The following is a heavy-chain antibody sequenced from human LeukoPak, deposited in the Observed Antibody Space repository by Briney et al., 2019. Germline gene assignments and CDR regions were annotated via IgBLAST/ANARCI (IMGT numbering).Heavy chain of an antibody. J-gene: IGHJ4*02. CDR3: ATRIVGASAGDVHFDY. CDR2: IRYDGSKK. D-gene: IGHD1-26*01. V-gene: IGHV3-30*02. Sequence: GGSLRLSCAASGFIFSSYGMHWVRQAPGKGLEWVAFIRYDGSKKYYADSVKGRFTISRDNSKNTLYLQMNSLRAEDTAVYYCATRIVGASAGDVHFDYWGQGTLVTVSS. CDR1: GFIFSSYG.